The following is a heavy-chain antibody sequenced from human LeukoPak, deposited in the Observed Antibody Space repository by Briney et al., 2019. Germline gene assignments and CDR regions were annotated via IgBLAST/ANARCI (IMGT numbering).Heavy chain of an antibody. CDR2: ISAYNGNT. CDR3: ARQDPYYDSSGGRT. J-gene: IGHJ5*02. Sequence: ASVKVSCKASGYTFTSYGISWVRQAPGQGLEWMGWISAYNGNTNYAQKLQGRVTMTTDTSTSTAYMELRSLRSDDTAVYYCARQDPYYDSSGGRTWGQGTLVTVSS. V-gene: IGHV1-18*01. CDR1: GYTFTSYG. D-gene: IGHD3-22*01.